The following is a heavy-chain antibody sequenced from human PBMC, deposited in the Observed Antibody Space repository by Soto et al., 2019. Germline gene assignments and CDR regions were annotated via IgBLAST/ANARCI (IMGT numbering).Heavy chain of an antibody. CDR2: IYSDGST. Sequence: PGGSLRLSCAASGFIVSSNYMSWVRQAPGKGLEWVSVIYSDGSTHYTDSVKDRFIISRDISKNTLYLQMNSLRAEDTAVYYCAIESYDSSGYYFDYCGQGDLVPVSS. D-gene: IGHD3-22*01. CDR3: AIESYDSSGYYFDY. V-gene: IGHV3-53*01. J-gene: IGHJ4*02. CDR1: GFIVSSNY.